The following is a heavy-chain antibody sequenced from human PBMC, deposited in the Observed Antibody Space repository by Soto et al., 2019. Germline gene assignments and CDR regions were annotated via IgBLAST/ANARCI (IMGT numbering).Heavy chain of an antibody. D-gene: IGHD2-8*01. CDR1: GYTFTRYG. Sequence: ASVKVSCQASGYTFTRYGISWVRQAPGQGLEWMGWISGYNGDTNYAQKFQDRVSMTIDTSTGTAYMELRSLTSDDTAIYYCAKNGQPPYYYYGLDVWGQGTKVTAP. CDR2: ISGYNGDT. V-gene: IGHV1-18*01. J-gene: IGHJ6*02. CDR3: AKNGQPPYYYYGLDV.